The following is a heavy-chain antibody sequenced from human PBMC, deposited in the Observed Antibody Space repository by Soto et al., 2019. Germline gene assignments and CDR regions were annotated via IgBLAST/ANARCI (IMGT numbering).Heavy chain of an antibody. D-gene: IGHD3-10*01. CDR3: ASMGYHYGSGSYPLDY. CDR2: IYNSGST. CDR1: GGSISSYY. Sequence: SETLSLTCTVSGGSISSYYWTWIRQPPGKGLEWIGFIYNSGSTHYNPSLRSRVTISVDTSKNQFSLKLRSVTAADTAVYYCASMGYHYGSGSYPLDYWGQGTLVTAPQ. J-gene: IGHJ4*02. V-gene: IGHV4-59*08.